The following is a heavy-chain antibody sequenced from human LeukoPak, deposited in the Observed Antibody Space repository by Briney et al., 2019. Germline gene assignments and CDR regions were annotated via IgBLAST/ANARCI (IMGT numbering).Heavy chain of an antibody. CDR2: ISYDGRK. CDR3: AKAPGTAYPDY. J-gene: IGHJ4*02. Sequence: GTSLRLSCAASGFTFSDYGIHWVRQAPGKGLEWVALISYDGRKYFADSVEGRITISRDNSKNMVYLQMNSLRTQDTAVYYCAKAPGTAYPDYWGRGTLVTVSS. V-gene: IGHV3-30*18. CDR1: GFTFSDYG. D-gene: IGHD1-14*01.